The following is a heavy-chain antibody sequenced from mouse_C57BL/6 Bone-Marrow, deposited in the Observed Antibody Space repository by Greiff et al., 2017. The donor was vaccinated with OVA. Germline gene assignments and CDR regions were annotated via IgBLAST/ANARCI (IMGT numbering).Heavy chain of an antibody. CDR1: GFTFSDYY. V-gene: IGHV5-12*01. D-gene: IGHD2-3*01. J-gene: IGHJ1*03. Sequence: EVKVVESGGGLVQPGGSLKLSCAASGFTFSDYYMYWVRQTPEKRLEWVAYISNGGGSTYYPDTVKGRFTISRDNAKNTLYLQMSRLKSEDTAMYYCARDGYYYFDVWGTGTTVTVSS. CDR2: ISNGGGST. CDR3: ARDGYYYFDV.